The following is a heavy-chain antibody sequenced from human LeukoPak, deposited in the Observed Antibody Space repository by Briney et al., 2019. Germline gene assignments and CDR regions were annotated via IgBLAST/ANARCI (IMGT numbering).Heavy chain of an antibody. CDR3: ANHRHGELLLNNWFNP. V-gene: IGHV4-38-2*02. Sequence: SETLSLTCTVSGYSISSGYYWGWIRQPPGKGLEWIGSIYHSGNTYCNPSLKSRVTISVDTSKNQFSLKLSSVTAADTAVYYCANHRHGELLLNNWFNPWGQGTLVTVSS. D-gene: IGHD1-26*01. J-gene: IGHJ5*02. CDR2: IYHSGNT. CDR1: GYSISSGYY.